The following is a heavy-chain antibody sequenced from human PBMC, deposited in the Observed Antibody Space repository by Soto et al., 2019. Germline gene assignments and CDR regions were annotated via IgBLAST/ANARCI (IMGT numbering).Heavy chain of an antibody. CDR3: VRGLEWLRNY. Sequence: QVQLVQSGAEVKKPGASVKVSCKATGYTFTTYDINWVRQATGQGLEWMGWMNPNSGDTGYAQKFQGRVTMTRDTSISTAFMELSNLTSEDTAVYYCVRGLEWLRNYWGQGTLVTVSS. V-gene: IGHV1-8*01. J-gene: IGHJ4*02. CDR1: GYTFTTYD. D-gene: IGHD5-12*01. CDR2: MNPNSGDT.